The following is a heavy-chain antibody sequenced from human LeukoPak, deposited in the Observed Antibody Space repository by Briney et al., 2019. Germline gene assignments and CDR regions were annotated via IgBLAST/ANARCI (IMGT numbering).Heavy chain of an antibody. Sequence: PGGSLRLSCAASGFTVSSNYMSWVRQAPGKGLEWVSVINSGGSTYYADSVKGRFTISRDNSKNTLYLQMNSLRAEDTAVYYCARDAPRPYFDYWGQGTLVTVSS. V-gene: IGHV3-66*01. CDR3: ARDAPRPYFDY. J-gene: IGHJ4*02. CDR2: INSGGST. CDR1: GFTVSSNY.